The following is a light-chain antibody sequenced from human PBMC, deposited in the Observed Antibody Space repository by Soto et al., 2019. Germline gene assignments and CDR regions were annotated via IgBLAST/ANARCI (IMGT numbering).Light chain of an antibody. Sequence: EVVMTQSPATLSVSPGDRATLSCRTSQSVSNNLAWYQQKPGQGPRLLIYGASTRATGIPVRFSGSGSGTEFSLPISSLQYADFVVYYCQQYNSWPPWTFGQGTKVEIK. CDR2: GAS. CDR1: QSVSNN. CDR3: QQYNSWPPWT. V-gene: IGKV3-15*01. J-gene: IGKJ1*01.